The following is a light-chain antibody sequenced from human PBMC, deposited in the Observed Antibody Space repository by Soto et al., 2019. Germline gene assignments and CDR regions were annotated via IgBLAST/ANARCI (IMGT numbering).Light chain of an antibody. Sequence: DIQMTQSPSTLSASVGDRVTITCRASQSISSWLAWYQQKPGKAPKLLIYDASSLERGVPSRFSGSGSGTEFTLTISSRQPDDFATYYCQQYNSYQWGTFGQGTKVEIK. CDR1: QSISSW. V-gene: IGKV1-5*01. J-gene: IGKJ1*01. CDR2: DAS. CDR3: QQYNSYQWGT.